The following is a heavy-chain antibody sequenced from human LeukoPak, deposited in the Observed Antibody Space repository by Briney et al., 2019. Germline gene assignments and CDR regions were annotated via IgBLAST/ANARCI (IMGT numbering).Heavy chain of an antibody. D-gene: IGHD3-9*01. CDR3: ARALTGYPPPYYYYMDV. J-gene: IGHJ6*03. Sequence: PGGSLRLSCAASGFTFSAFWMSWVRQAPGKGLEWVSGINWNGGSIGYADSVKGRFTISRDNAKHSLYLQMNSLRAEDTALYHCARALTGYPPPYYYYMDVWGKGTTVTVSS. V-gene: IGHV3-20*01. CDR1: GFTFSAFW. CDR2: INWNGGSI.